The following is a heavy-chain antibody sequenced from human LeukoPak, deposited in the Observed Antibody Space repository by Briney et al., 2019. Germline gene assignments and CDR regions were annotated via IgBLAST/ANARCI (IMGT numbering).Heavy chain of an antibody. CDR1: GGSISSYY. Sequence: SETLSLTCTVSGGSISSYYWSWIRRPPGKGLEWIAYISDIGSINYNPSLKSRVTISLDTSKNQFSLKLGSVTAADTAVYYCAGHHPRNTVDFWGQGTLVTVSS. V-gene: IGHV4-59*08. CDR2: ISDIGSI. J-gene: IGHJ4*02. D-gene: IGHD2/OR15-2a*01. CDR3: AGHHPRNTVDF.